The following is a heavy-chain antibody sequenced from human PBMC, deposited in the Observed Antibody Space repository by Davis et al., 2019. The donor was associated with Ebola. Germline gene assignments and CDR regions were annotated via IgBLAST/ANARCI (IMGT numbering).Heavy chain of an antibody. CDR1: GFTFSSYA. V-gene: IGHV3-30-3*01. CDR3: ARDYPIAVARTPDYGMDV. CDR2: ISYDGSNK. Sequence: PGGSLRLSCAASGFTFSSYAMRWVRQAPGKGLEWVAVISYDGSNKYYADSVKGRFTISRDNSKNTLYLQMNSLRAEDTAVYYCARDYPIAVARTPDYGMDVWGQGTTVTVSS. J-gene: IGHJ6*02. D-gene: IGHD6-19*01.